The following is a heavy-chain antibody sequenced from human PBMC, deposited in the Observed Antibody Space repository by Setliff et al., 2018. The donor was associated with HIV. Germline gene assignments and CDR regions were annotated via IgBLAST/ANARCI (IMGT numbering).Heavy chain of an antibody. D-gene: IGHD2-2*01. CDR3: TTDLPYGYHNDY. V-gene: IGHV1-8*01. CDR1: GYTFTNYD. J-gene: IGHJ4*02. CDR2: MNPNSGNT. Sequence: GASVKVSCKASGYTFTNYDINWVRQATGQGLEWMGWMNPNSGNTGYAQKFQGRVTMTRNTSISTAYMELSRLKTEDTAVYYCTTDLPYGYHNDYWGPGTLVTVSS.